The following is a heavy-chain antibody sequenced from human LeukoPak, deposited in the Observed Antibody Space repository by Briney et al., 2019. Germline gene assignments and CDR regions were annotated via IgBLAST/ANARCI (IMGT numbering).Heavy chain of an antibody. CDR3: VKDGLAFCGGDCYSYFDY. V-gene: IGHV3-64D*06. J-gene: IGHJ4*02. D-gene: IGHD2-21*02. CDR2: IISNGGST. Sequence: GGSLRLSCAASGFTFSVYAIHWVRQAPGKGLEYVSTIISNGGSTYYADSVKGRFTISRDNSKNTVSLQMSSLRAEDTALYYCVKDGLAFCGGDCYSYFDYWGQGTLVTVSS. CDR1: GFTFSVYA.